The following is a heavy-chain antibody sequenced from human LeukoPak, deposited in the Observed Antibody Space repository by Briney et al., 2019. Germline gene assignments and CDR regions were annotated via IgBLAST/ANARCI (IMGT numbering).Heavy chain of an antibody. CDR3: ATEGDGYFDY. Sequence: ASVKVSCKASGYTFSNSGISWVRQAPGQGLAWMGWISAYNGDTNYAQKFQGRVTMTEDTSTDTAYMELSSLRSEDTAVYYCATEGDGYFDYWGQGTLVTVSS. D-gene: IGHD5-24*01. CDR2: ISAYNGDT. V-gene: IGHV1-18*01. CDR1: GYTFSNSG. J-gene: IGHJ4*02.